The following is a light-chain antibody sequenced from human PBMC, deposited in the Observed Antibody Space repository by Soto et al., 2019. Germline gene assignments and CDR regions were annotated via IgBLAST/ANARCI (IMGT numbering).Light chain of an antibody. J-gene: IGKJ1*01. Sequence: AIRMTQSPSSLSASTVDSVTVACRASQDLAIYLAWCKYRPGKAPKALISGTSTLQSGVPSRVRGSGSGTEFTLTISGLKPDDFETYYCQQFHTYSWTFGQGTKVDIK. CDR3: QQFHTYSWT. CDR1: QDLAIY. CDR2: GTS. V-gene: IGKV1-8*01.